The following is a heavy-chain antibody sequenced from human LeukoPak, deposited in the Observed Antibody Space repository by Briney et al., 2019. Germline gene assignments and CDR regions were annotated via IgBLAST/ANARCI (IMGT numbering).Heavy chain of an antibody. J-gene: IGHJ6*02. V-gene: IGHV1-8*01. CDR3: ARGRGYSYGYSYYYYYGMDV. CDR2: MNPNSGNT. CDR1: GYTFTSYD. D-gene: IGHD5-18*01. Sequence: GASVKLSCKASGYTFTSYDINWVRQATGQRLEGRGWMNPNSGNTGYAQKFQGRVTMTRNTSISTAYMELSSLRSEDTAVYYCARGRGYSYGYSYYYYYGMDVWGQGTTVTVSS.